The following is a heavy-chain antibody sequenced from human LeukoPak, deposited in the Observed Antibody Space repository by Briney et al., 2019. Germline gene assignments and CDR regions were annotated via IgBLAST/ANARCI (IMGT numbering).Heavy chain of an antibody. CDR1: GGTFSSYA. D-gene: IGHD2-2*01. J-gene: IGHJ4*02. Sequence: GSSVKVSCKASGGTFSSYAISWVRQAPGQGLEWMGGIIPIFGTANYAQKFQGRVTITADESTSTAYMELSSLRSEDTAVYYCARDVGYCSSTSCTLFDYWGQGTLVTVSS. CDR3: ARDVGYCSSTSCTLFDY. V-gene: IGHV1-69*01. CDR2: IIPIFGTA.